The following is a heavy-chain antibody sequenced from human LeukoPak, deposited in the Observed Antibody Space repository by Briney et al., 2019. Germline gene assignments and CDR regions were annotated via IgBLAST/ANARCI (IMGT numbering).Heavy chain of an antibody. V-gene: IGHV3-11*01. CDR2: ISSSGSTI. D-gene: IGHD3-22*01. J-gene: IGHJ4*02. CDR3: ARDWRDYYDSSGYHVDY. Sequence: GGSLRLSCAASGFTFSDYYMSWIRQAPGKGLEWVSYISSSGSTIYYADSVKGRFTISRDNAKNSLYLQMNSLRAEDTAVYYCARDWRDYYDSSGYHVDYWGQGTLVTVSS. CDR1: GFTFSDYY.